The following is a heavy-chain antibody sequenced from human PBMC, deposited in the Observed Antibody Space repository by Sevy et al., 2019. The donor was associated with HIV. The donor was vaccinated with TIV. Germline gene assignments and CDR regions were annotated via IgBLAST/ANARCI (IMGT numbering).Heavy chain of an antibody. V-gene: IGHV3-33*01. J-gene: IGHJ6*02. CDR1: VFTFSSYG. Sequence: GGSLRLSCAASVFTFSSYGTHWVRQAPGKGLEWVAVIWYDGSNKYYADSVKGRFTISRDNSKNTLYLQMNSLRAEDTAVYYCARGGSGMEDYYYGMDVWGQGTTVTVSS. D-gene: IGHD3-10*01. CDR3: ARGGSGMEDYYYGMDV. CDR2: IWYDGSNK.